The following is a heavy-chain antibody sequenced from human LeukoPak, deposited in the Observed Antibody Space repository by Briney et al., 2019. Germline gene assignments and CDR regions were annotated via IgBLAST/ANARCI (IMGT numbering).Heavy chain of an antibody. V-gene: IGHV3-20*04. J-gene: IGHJ4*02. CDR2: INWDGENT. CDR1: GLNFRDYG. Sequence: GGSLRLSCSGSGLNFRDYGLSWVRQAPGKGLEWVSGINWDGENTAYADSVKGRFTISRDNAENALYLQMDSLRAEDTALYYCARDLSATWYSLAYWGRGTLVTVS. D-gene: IGHD2-15*01. CDR3: ARDLSATWYSLAY.